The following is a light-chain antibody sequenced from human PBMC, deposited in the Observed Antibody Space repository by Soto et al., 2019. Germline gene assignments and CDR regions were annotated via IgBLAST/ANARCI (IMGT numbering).Light chain of an antibody. V-gene: IGKV1-27*01. Sequence: DIQMTQSPSSLSASVGDRVTITCRASQGITNYLAWYQQKPGKPPKLLVHAASTLQSGVSSRFSGSGYGTDFTLTISNLQPEDVATYYCQKYYNAPALSFGGGNKVEIK. J-gene: IGKJ4*01. CDR1: QGITNY. CDR2: AAS. CDR3: QKYYNAPALS.